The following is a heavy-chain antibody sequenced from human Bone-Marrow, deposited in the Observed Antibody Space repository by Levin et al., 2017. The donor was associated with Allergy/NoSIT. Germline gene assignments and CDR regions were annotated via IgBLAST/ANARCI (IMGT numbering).Heavy chain of an antibody. CDR3: ANLYSSSLRVGY. CDR1: GFTFSSYG. J-gene: IGHJ4*02. V-gene: IGHV3-30*18. Sequence: PGGSLRLSCAASGFTFSSYGMHWVRQAPGKGLEWVAVISYDGSNKYYADSVKGRFTISRDNSKNTLYLQMNSLRAEDTAVYYCANLYSSSLRVGYWGQGTLVTVSS. CDR2: ISYDGSNK. D-gene: IGHD6-13*01.